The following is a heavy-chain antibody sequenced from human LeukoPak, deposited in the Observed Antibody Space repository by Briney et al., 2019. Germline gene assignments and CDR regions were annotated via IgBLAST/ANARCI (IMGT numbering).Heavy chain of an antibody. CDR3: ARRYSSGWYLDY. J-gene: IGHJ4*02. CDR1: GFTFSSYA. V-gene: IGHV3-23*01. CDR2: ISGSGGST. D-gene: IGHD6-19*01. Sequence: GGSLRLSCAAPGFTFSSYAMSWVRQGPGKGLEWVSAISGSGGSTYYADSVKGRFTISRDNSKNTLYLQMNSLRAEDTAVYYCARRYSSGWYLDYWGQGTLVTVSS.